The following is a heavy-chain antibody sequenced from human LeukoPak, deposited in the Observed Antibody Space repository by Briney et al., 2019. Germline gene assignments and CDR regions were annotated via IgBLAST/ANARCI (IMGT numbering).Heavy chain of an antibody. V-gene: IGHV4-34*01. CDR1: GGSFSGYY. Sequence: SETLSLTCAVYGGSFSGYYWSWIRQPPGKGLEWIGEINHSGSTNYNPSLKSRVTISVDTSKNQFSLKLSSVTAADTAVYYCARGSAAGIDYWGQGTLVTVSS. D-gene: IGHD6-25*01. J-gene: IGHJ4*02. CDR3: ARGSAAGIDY. CDR2: INHSGST.